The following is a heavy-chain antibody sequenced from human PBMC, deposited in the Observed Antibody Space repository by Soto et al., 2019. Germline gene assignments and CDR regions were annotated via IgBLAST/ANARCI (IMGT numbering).Heavy chain of an antibody. D-gene: IGHD3-22*01. CDR1: GGTFSSYA. Sequence: QVQLVQSGAEVKKPGSSVKVSCKASGGTFSSYAISWVRQAPGQGLEWMGGIIPIFGTANYAQKFQGRVTITADESTSTAYMELSSLRSEDTAVYYCARREIITYALPQTAYYYGMDVWGQGTTVTVSS. CDR2: IIPIFGTA. CDR3: ARREIITYALPQTAYYYGMDV. J-gene: IGHJ6*02. V-gene: IGHV1-69*01.